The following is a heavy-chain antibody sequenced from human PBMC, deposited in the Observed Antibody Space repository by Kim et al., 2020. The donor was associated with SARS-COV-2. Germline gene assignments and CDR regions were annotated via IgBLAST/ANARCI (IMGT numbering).Heavy chain of an antibody. CDR1: GFIFNSDW. J-gene: IGHJ4*02. CDR3: ARGPGREGGYH. D-gene: IGHD2-2*01. CDR2: ISTSGTHT. V-gene: IGHV3-11*06. Sequence: GGSLRLSCAASGFIFNSDWMSWVRQAPGKGLEWLSYISTSGTHTNYADSVKGRFTISRDDAQNSLYLQLNSLREDDTAVYYCARGPGREGGYHWGRGTLVTVSS.